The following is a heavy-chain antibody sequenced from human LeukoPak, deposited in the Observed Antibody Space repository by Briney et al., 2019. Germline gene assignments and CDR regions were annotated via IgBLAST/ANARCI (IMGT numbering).Heavy chain of an antibody. J-gene: IGHJ5*02. Sequence: SETLTLTCTVSGGSISINSYNWAWIRQPPGKGLEWIGAIHYRGTTYYNPSLKSRVTISVDTSKNQFSMKLNSLTAADTAVYYCARHPTGYPNWFDPWGQGTLVTVSS. CDR3: ARHPTGYPNWFDP. D-gene: IGHD3-9*01. CDR2: IHYRGTT. CDR1: GGSISINSYN. V-gene: IGHV4-39*01.